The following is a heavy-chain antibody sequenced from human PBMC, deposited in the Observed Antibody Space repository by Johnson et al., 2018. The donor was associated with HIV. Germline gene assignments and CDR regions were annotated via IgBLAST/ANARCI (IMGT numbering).Heavy chain of an antibody. CDR2: IKQDGSEK. V-gene: IGHV3-7*01. CDR3: AREVRRWLQFDAFDI. Sequence: VQLVESGVGVVQPGGSLRLSCAASGFTFSSYWMSWVRQAPGKGLEWVANIKQDGSEKYYVDSVKGRFTISRDNAKNSLYLQMNSLRAEDTAVYYCAREVRRWLQFDAFDIWGQGTMVTVSS. J-gene: IGHJ3*02. CDR1: GFTFSSYW. D-gene: IGHD5-24*01.